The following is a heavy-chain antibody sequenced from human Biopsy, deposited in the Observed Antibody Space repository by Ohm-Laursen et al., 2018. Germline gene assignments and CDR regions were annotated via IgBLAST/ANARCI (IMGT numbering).Heavy chain of an antibody. D-gene: IGHD3-3*01. CDR2: ISTYSDDT. CDR1: GYTFTAYG. Sequence: ASSVKVSCNTSGYTFTAYGISWVRQAPGQGLEWMGWISTYSDDTNIAQKFQGRVSMTTDTSTRTAYMELRSLRSGDTAIYFCARDPGYDFWSGSDPFDIWGQGTLVTVS. J-gene: IGHJ3*02. V-gene: IGHV1-18*04. CDR3: ARDPGYDFWSGSDPFDI.